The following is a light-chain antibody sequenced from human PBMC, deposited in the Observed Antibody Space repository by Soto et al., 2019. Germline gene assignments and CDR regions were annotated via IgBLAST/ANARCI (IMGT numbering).Light chain of an antibody. CDR3: QQYGDYNSPRYS. V-gene: IGKV3-20*01. J-gene: IGKJ2*03. CDR1: QSVSSDY. CDR2: ATS. Sequence: ESVFTLSPGTLSLSPGDRVTLSCGASQSVSSDYLAWYQQKPGQAPRLVIYATSSRATGIPDRFSGSGSGTDFTLTISRLEPEDFAMYYCQQYGDYNSPRYSFGQGTRLEI.